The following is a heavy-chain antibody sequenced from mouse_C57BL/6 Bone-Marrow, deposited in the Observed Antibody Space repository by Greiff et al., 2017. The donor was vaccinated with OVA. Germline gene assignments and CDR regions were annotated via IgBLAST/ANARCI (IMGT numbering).Heavy chain of an antibody. Sequence: EVKLVESGGGLVQSGRSLRLSCATSGFTFSDFYMEWVRQAPGKGLEWIAASRNKANDYTTEYSASVKGRFIVSRDTSQSSLYLQMNALRAEDTAIYYCARDARYDYDWYFDVWGTGTTVTVSS. V-gene: IGHV7-1*01. CDR3: ARDARYDYDWYFDV. CDR2: SRNKANDYTT. J-gene: IGHJ1*03. D-gene: IGHD2-4*01. CDR1: GFTFSDFY.